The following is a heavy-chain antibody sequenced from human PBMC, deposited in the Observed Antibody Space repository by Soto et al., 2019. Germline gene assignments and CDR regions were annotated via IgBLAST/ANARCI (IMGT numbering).Heavy chain of an antibody. V-gene: IGHV1-58*02. J-gene: IGHJ6*03. Sequence: GASVNVSCKASVFTFTSTAMQWVRQARGQRLEWIGWIVVGSGNTNYAQKFRERVTITRDMSTSTAYMELNSLRSEDTAVYYCTARGGCAFCMGVWGKGTTGTVSS. D-gene: IGHD2-21*01. CDR3: TARGGCAFCMGV. CDR1: VFTFTSTA. CDR2: IVVGSGNT.